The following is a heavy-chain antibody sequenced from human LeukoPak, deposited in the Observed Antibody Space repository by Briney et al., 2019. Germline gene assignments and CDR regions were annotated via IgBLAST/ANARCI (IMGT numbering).Heavy chain of an antibody. J-gene: IGHJ4*02. CDR2: INPNTGVT. CDR3: ARGYCSSTSCYNFDY. D-gene: IGHD2-2*02. Sequence: GSSVKVSCKASGGTFSSYAISWVRQAPGQGLEWMGWINPNTGVTNHAQKFQGRVTMTRDTSISTAYMELSRLRSDETAVYYCARGYCSSTSCYNFDYWGQGTLVTVSS. CDR1: GGTFSSYA. V-gene: IGHV1-2*02.